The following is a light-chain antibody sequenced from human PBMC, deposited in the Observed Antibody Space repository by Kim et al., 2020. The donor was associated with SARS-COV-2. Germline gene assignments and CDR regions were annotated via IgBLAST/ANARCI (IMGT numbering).Light chain of an antibody. J-gene: IGKJ2*02. Sequence: QSPSSLSASVGDRVTITCQASQDISNYLNWDQQKPGKAPKLLIYDASNLETGVPSRFSGSGSGTDFTFTISSLQPEDIATYYSPGTFGQGTKLEI. CDR3: PGT. CDR1: QDISNY. V-gene: IGKV1-33*01. CDR2: DAS.